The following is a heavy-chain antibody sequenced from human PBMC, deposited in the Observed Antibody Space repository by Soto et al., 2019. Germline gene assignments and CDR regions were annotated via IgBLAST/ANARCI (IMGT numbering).Heavy chain of an antibody. D-gene: IGHD2-15*01. Sequence: GASVKVSCKASGGTFSSYAISWVRQAPGQGLEWMGGIIPIFGTANYAQKFQGRVTITADESTSTAYMELSSLRSEDTAVYYCARDDGYCSGGSCYSEYNWFDPWGQGTLVTVSS. V-gene: IGHV1-69*13. CDR1: GGTFSSYA. J-gene: IGHJ5*02. CDR2: IIPIFGTA. CDR3: ARDDGYCSGGSCYSEYNWFDP.